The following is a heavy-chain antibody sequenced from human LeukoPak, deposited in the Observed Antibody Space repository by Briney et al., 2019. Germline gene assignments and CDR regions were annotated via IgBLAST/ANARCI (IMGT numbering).Heavy chain of an antibody. CDR1: GFTLRRYA. CDR2: ISFDGSTK. Sequence: PGRSLRLSCAASGFTLRRYALHWVRQAPGKGLEWVSMISFDGSTKDYADSVKGRFTISRDNSNNTLDLQLNSLRAEDTALYYCTRGVVNAYAAFDYWGQGTLVIVSS. D-gene: IGHD3-16*01. J-gene: IGHJ4*02. V-gene: IGHV3-30-3*01. CDR3: TRGVVNAYAAFDY.